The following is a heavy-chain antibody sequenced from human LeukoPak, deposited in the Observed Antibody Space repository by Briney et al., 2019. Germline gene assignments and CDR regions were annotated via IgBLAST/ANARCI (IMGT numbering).Heavy chain of an antibody. CDR1: AGTFSSYA. J-gene: IGHJ4*02. CDR3: ARDMFGIAARPGDY. D-gene: IGHD6-6*01. Sequence: SAKVSCKASAGTFSSYAISWVRQATGQGLASMGRIIPIFGTANYAQKFQGRVTITADKSTSTAYMELSSLRSEDTAVYYCARDMFGIAARPGDYWGQGTLVTVSS. V-gene: IGHV1-69*06. CDR2: IIPIFGTA.